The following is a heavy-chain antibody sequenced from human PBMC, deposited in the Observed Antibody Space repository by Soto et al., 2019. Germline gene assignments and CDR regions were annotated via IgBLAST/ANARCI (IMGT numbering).Heavy chain of an antibody. J-gene: IGHJ6*02. CDR3: ARLPEQLIAARLLDNYGMDV. CDR2: IDPSDSYT. D-gene: IGHD6-6*01. CDR1: GYNFTNYW. V-gene: IGHV5-10-1*01. Sequence: GESLKISCKGSGYNFTNYWIGWVRQMPGKGLEWMGRIDPSDSYTNYSPSFQGHVTISADKSISTAYLQWSSLKASDTAMYYCARLPEQLIAARLLDNYGMDVWGQGTTVTVSS.